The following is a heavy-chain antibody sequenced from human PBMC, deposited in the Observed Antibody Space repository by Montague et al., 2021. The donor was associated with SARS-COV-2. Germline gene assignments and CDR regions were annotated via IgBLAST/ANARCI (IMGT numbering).Heavy chain of an antibody. Sequence: TLSLTRTLSGGSISSGGYYWSWIRQHPGKGLEWIGYIYYSGSTYYXPSLKSRVTISVDTSKNQFSLKLSSVTAADTAVYYCARGRGTALFRRVYFGMDVWGQGTTVTVSS. CDR2: IYYSGST. V-gene: IGHV4-31*03. CDR1: GGSISSGGYY. J-gene: IGHJ6*02. CDR3: ARGRGTALFRRVYFGMDV. D-gene: IGHD1-1*01.